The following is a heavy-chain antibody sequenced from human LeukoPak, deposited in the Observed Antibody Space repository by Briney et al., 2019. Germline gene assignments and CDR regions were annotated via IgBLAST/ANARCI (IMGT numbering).Heavy chain of an antibody. V-gene: IGHV3-30*10. D-gene: IGHD1-7*01. Sequence: PGRSLRLSCAASGFTFDTDVIHWVRQAPGKGLEWVAVISYEGSNKYHTDSVKGRFTISRDNTKNTLYLQMDSLRAEEMAVYYCAREVTDPITGTGWFDPWGQGTLVTVSS. CDR3: AREVTDPITGTGWFDP. CDR2: ISYEGSNK. CDR1: GFTFDTDV. J-gene: IGHJ5*02.